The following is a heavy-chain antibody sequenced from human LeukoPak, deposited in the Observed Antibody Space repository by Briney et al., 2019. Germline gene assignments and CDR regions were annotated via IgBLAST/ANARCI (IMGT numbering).Heavy chain of an antibody. J-gene: IGHJ4*02. CDR3: ARESSGYFY. CDR2: ISSGSSFI. Sequence: GGSLRLSCAASGFTFSTYSKKWVRQAPGKGLEWVSSISSGSSFIYYADPVKGRFTISRDNAKNSLFLQMNSLRAEDTAVYYCARESSGYFYWGQGTLVTVSS. V-gene: IGHV3-21*01. D-gene: IGHD3-22*01. CDR1: GFTFSTYS.